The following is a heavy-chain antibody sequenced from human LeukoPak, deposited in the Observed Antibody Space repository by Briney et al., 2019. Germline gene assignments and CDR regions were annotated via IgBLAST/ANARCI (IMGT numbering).Heavy chain of an antibody. V-gene: IGHV3-33*06. CDR2: IWYDGSNK. J-gene: IGHJ5*02. CDR3: AKDIEAAASPTPGWFDP. CDR1: GFTFSSYG. Sequence: PGGSLRLSCAASGFTFSSYGMHWVRHAPGKGLEWVAVIWYDGSNKYYADSVKGRFTISRDNSKNTLYLQMNSLRAEDTAVYYCAKDIEAAASPTPGWFDPWGQGTLVTVSS. D-gene: IGHD6-13*01.